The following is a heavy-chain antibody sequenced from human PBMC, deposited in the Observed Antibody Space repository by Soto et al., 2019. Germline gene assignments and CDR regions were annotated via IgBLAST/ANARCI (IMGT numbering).Heavy chain of an antibody. J-gene: IGHJ6*02. V-gene: IGHV3-30*18. CDR1: GFTFSSYG. CDR2: ISYDGSNK. Sequence: GSLRLSCAASGFTFSSYGMHWVRQAPGKGLEWVAVISYDGSNKYYADSVKGRFTISRDNSKNTLYLQMNSLRAEDTAVYYCAKVPPDEYGMDVWGQGTTVTVSS. CDR3: AKVPPDEYGMDV.